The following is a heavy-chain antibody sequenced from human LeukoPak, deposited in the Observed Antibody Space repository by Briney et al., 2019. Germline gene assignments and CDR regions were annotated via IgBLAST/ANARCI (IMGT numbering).Heavy chain of an antibody. CDR1: GGSISSSSYY. CDR2: IYYSGST. CDR3: VRGGPPILTFDP. V-gene: IGHV4-39*01. Sequence: PSETLSLTCTVSGGSISSSSYYWGWIRQPPGKGLEWIGSIYYSGSTYYNPSLKSRVTISVDTSKNQFSLKLSSVTAADTAVYYCVRGGPPILTFDPWGQGTLVTVSS. J-gene: IGHJ5*02. D-gene: IGHD3-9*01.